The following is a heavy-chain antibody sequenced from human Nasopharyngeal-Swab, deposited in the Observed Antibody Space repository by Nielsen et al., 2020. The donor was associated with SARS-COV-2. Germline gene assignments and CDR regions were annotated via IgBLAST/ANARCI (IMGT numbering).Heavy chain of an antibody. CDR3: ARASSMVRGVIVPFDY. CDR1: GYTFTSYG. Sequence: ASVQVSCNASGYTFTSYGISWVRQAPGQGLEWMGWISAYNGNTNYAQKLQGRVTMTTDTSTSTAYMELRSLRSEDTAVYYCARASSMVRGVIVPFDYWGQGTLVTVSS. D-gene: IGHD3-10*01. V-gene: IGHV1-18*01. CDR2: ISAYNGNT. J-gene: IGHJ4*02.